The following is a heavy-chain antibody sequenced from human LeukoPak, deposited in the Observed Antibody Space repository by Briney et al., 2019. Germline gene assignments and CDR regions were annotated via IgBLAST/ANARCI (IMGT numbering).Heavy chain of an antibody. D-gene: IGHD1-26*01. CDR1: GYTFTGYY. J-gene: IGHJ4*02. CDR3: ARPRAYSGRWFFGY. CDR2: INPNSGGT. Sequence: ASVKVSCKASGYTFTGYYMHWVRQAPGQGLEWMGWINPNSGGTNYAQKFQGRVTMTRDTSISTAYMELRRLRSDDTAVYYCARPRAYSGRWFFGYWGQGTLVTVSS. V-gene: IGHV1-2*02.